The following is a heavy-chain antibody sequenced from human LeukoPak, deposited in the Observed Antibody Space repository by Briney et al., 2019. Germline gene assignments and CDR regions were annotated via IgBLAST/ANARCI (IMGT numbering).Heavy chain of an antibody. Sequence: SETLSLTCTVSSGSINNTSHYWGWIRQPPGRGLEWIGSIYYSGSSYYNPSLKSRVTISVDTSRNQFSLKLSSVTAADTAVYYCAKGGAFWRHWGQGTLVTVSS. V-gene: IGHV4-39*07. J-gene: IGHJ4*02. CDR3: AKGGAFWRH. CDR2: IYYSGSS. CDR1: SGSINNTSHY. D-gene: IGHD2-15*01.